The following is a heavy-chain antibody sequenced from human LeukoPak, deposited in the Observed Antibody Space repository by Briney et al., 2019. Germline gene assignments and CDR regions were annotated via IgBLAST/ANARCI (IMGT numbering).Heavy chain of an antibody. J-gene: IGHJ4*02. CDR1: GFSLSTSGVG. Sequence: KVSGPTLVKPTRTLTLTCTFSGFSLSTSGVGVGWIRQPPGKALEWLALIYWDDDKRYSPSLKSRLTITKDTSKNQVVLTMTNMDPVDTATYYCARGEQQLVRPFFDYWGQGTLVTVSS. V-gene: IGHV2-5*02. CDR3: ARGEQQLVRPFFDY. CDR2: IYWDDDK. D-gene: IGHD6-13*01.